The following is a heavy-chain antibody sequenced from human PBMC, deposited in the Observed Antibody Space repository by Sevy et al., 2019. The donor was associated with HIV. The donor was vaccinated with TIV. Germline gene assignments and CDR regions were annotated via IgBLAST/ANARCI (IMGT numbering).Heavy chain of an antibody. Sequence: GGSLRLSCAASGFTFSSYAMHWVRQAPGKGLEWVAVISYDGSNKYYADSVKGRFTISRDNSKNTLYLQMNSLRAEDTAVYYGAREGYSYGNDYWGQGTLVTVSS. J-gene: IGHJ4*02. V-gene: IGHV3-30-3*01. CDR2: ISYDGSNK. D-gene: IGHD5-18*01. CDR1: GFTFSSYA. CDR3: AREGYSYGNDY.